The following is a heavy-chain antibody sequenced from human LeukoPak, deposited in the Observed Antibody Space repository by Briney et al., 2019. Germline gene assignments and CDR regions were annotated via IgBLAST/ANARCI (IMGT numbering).Heavy chain of an antibody. J-gene: IGHJ4*02. Sequence: ASVRGSCTASGYTFTGDYMHWVRQAPGQGLEWVGWINPNSGGTNYAQKFQGRVTMTRDTSISTVYMELSSLRSEDTAVYYCARDYSVPMLYGAYVDYWGQGTLVTVSS. V-gene: IGHV1-2*02. CDR2: INPNSGGT. CDR3: ARDYSVPMLYGAYVDY. D-gene: IGHD2-8*01. CDR1: GYTFTGDY.